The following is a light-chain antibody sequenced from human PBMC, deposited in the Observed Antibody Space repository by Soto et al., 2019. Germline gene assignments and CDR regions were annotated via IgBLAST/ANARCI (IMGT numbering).Light chain of an antibody. J-gene: IGLJ1*01. Sequence: QSALTQPDSVSGSPGLSIAISCTGTSSDVGGYNSVSWYQQQPGKVPKLMIYDVSNRPSGVSNRFSGSKSGNTASLTISGLQAEDEVDYYCSSYTTGGSYVFGTGTKVTVL. V-gene: IGLV2-14*01. CDR3: SSYTTGGSYV. CDR2: DVS. CDR1: SSDVGGYNS.